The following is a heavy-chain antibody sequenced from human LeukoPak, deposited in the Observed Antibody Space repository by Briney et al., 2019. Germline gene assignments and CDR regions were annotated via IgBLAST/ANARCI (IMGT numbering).Heavy chain of an antibody. D-gene: IGHD1-26*01. J-gene: IGHJ5*02. CDR1: GFTFSSYA. Sequence: PGGSLRLSCAASGFTFSSYAMHWVRQAPGKGLEYVSAISSNGGSTYYANSVKGRFTISRDNSKNTLYLQMGSLRAEDMAVYYCARARWSYVGNNWFDPWGQGTLVTVSS. CDR3: ARARWSYVGNNWFDP. CDR2: ISSNGGST. V-gene: IGHV3-64*01.